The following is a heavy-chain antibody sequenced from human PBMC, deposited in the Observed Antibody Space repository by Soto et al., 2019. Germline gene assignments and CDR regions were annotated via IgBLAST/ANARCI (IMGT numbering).Heavy chain of an antibody. D-gene: IGHD4-17*01. CDR1: GGSFSGYY. CDR2: INHRGST. J-gene: IGHJ4*02. CDR3: ARGRITVTTHFDY. V-gene: IGHV4-34*01. Sequence: QVQLQQWGAGLLKPSETLSLTCAVFGGSFSGYYWSWIHQPPGKGLEWIGEINHRGSTNYNPSLKSRVTISLDTSKIQFSLKLISVTAADTAVYYCARGRITVTTHFDYWGQGTLVTVSS.